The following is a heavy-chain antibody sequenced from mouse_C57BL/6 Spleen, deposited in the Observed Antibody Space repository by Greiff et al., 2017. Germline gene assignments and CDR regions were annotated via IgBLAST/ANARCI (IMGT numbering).Heavy chain of an antibody. V-gene: IGHV1-82*01. CDR1: GYAFSSSW. CDR2: IYPGDGDT. CDR3: ARSAQATRGYFDY. D-gene: IGHD3-2*02. Sequence: VQLQQSGPELVKPGASVKISCKASGYAFSSSWMNWVKQRPGKGLEWIGRIYPGDGDTNYNGKFKGKATLTADKSSSTAYMQLSSLTSEDSAVYVCARSAQATRGYFDYWGQGTTLTVSS. J-gene: IGHJ2*01.